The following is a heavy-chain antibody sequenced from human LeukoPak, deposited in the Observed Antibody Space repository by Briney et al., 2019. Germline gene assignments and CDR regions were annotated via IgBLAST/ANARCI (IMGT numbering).Heavy chain of an antibody. D-gene: IGHD3-10*01. Sequence: KTSETLSLTCAVYGGSFSGYYWSWIRQPPGKGLEWIGEINHSGSTNYNPSLKSRVTISVDTSKNQFSLKLSSVTAADTAVYYCARGYNLLSGRHITMVRDHSRWFDPWGQGTLVTVSS. CDR3: ARGYNLLSGRHITMVRDHSRWFDP. J-gene: IGHJ5*02. V-gene: IGHV4-34*01. CDR1: GGSFSGYY. CDR2: INHSGST.